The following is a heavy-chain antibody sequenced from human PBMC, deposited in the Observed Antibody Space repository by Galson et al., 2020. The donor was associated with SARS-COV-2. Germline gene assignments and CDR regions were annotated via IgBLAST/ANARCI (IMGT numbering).Heavy chain of an antibody. Sequence: TGGFLRLSCVASGFTFSNFPMHWVRQAAGKGLEWVAIISHDGTTRYNTDSMKGRFTISRDNSKGTLYLQMNSLRDEDTAMYFCAREGPDYTSSYFDYWGQGTPVTVSS. CDR2: ISHDGTTR. D-gene: IGHD6-6*01. CDR1: GFTFSNFP. V-gene: IGHV3-30*04. J-gene: IGHJ4*02. CDR3: AREGPDYTSSYFDY.